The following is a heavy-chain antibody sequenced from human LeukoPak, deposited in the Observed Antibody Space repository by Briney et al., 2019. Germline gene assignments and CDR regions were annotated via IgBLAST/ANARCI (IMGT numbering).Heavy chain of an antibody. V-gene: IGHV4-4*07. J-gene: IGHJ3*02. Sequence: PSETLSLTCTVSGGSISSYYWSWIRQPAGKGLEWIGRIHTSGSTNYNPSLKSRVTMSLDTSKNQFSLKLSSVTAADTAVYYCARDGPYYYDSSGYYAAFDIWGQGTMVTVSS. CDR2: IHTSGST. CDR3: ARDGPYYYDSSGYYAAFDI. D-gene: IGHD3-22*01. CDR1: GGSISSYY.